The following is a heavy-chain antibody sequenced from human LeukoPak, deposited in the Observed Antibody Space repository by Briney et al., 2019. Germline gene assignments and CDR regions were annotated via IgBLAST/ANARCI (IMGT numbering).Heavy chain of an antibody. J-gene: IGHJ4*02. Sequence: GGSLRLSCAASGFNFASRWMHWVRQVPGKGLVWVSRISSDGSDTTYADSVKGRFTISRDNVKKIVYLQMRSLRVEDTAVYYCARHFDGKGSFNFWGQGTLVTVSS. D-gene: IGHD4-23*01. CDR3: ARHFDGKGSFNF. CDR2: ISSDGSDT. CDR1: GFNFASRW. V-gene: IGHV3-74*01.